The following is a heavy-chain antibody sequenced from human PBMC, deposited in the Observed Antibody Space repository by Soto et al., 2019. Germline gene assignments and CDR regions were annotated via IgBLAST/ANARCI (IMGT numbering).Heavy chain of an antibody. V-gene: IGHV3-30-3*01. Sequence: QVQLVESGGGVVQPGRSLRLSCAAAGFTFNKYAMDWVRQVPGKGLEWVALIAYDSSDKKYADSVKGRFTISRDNAKDTLFLHMNTLRPEDTALYYCARPLEWFGDDAFDLWGRGTMVIVSS. CDR1: GFTFNKYA. J-gene: IGHJ3*01. D-gene: IGHD3-10*01. CDR3: ARPLEWFGDDAFDL. CDR2: IAYDSSDK.